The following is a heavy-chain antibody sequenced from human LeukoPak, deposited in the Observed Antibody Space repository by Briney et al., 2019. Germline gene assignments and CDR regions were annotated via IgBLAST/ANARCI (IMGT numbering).Heavy chain of an antibody. CDR2: IYPGEFDI. CDR3: ARHAFHNDNSDYYFAH. J-gene: IGHJ4*02. D-gene: IGHD3-22*01. V-gene: IGHV5-51*01. CDR1: GYNFNDYW. Sequence: GESLKISCKGSGYNFNDYWIGWVRQMPGKGLEWVGLIYPGEFDIRYSPSFQGQVTISADKSISTAYLQWKSLKASDTAMYYCARHAFHNDNSDYYFAHWGQGTLVTVSS.